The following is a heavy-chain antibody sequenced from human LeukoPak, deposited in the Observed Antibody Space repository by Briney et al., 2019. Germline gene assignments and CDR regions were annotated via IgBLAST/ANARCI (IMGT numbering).Heavy chain of an antibody. Sequence: GGSLRLSCAASGFTFSSYWMSWVRQAPGKGREWVANIKQDGSEKYYVDSVKGRFTISRDNAKNSLYLQMNSLRAEDTAVYYCARDAAAAGNGYYYMDVWGKGTTVTISS. J-gene: IGHJ6*03. CDR2: IKQDGSEK. CDR3: ARDAAAAGNGYYYMDV. CDR1: GFTFSSYW. D-gene: IGHD6-13*01. V-gene: IGHV3-7*01.